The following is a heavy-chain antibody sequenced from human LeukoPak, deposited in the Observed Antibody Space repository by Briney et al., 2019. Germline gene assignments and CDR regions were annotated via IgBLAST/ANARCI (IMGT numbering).Heavy chain of an antibody. CDR3: AKDLYWSGFLDY. CDR1: GFTVSSNY. CDR2: IYSGGTT. D-gene: IGHD2-15*01. Sequence: GGSLRLSCAASGFTVSSNYMSWVRQAPGKGLEWVSVIYSGGTTYYADSVKGRFIISRDNSKNTLYLQMNSLRAEDTAVYYCAKDLYWSGFLDYWGQGTLVTVSS. V-gene: IGHV3-66*01. J-gene: IGHJ4*02.